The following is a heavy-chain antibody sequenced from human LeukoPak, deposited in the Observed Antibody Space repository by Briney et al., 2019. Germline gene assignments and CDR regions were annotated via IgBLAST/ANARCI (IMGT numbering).Heavy chain of an antibody. V-gene: IGHV3-23*01. J-gene: IGHJ4*02. Sequence: GGPLRLSCAASGFTFSSYAMSWVRQAPGKGLEWVSAISGSGGSTYYADSVKGRFTISRDNSKNTLYLQMNSLRAEDTAVYYCAKDLGYQLPLYYFDYWGQGTLVTVSS. CDR2: ISGSGGST. CDR3: AKDLGYQLPLYYFDY. CDR1: GFTFSSYA. D-gene: IGHD2-2*01.